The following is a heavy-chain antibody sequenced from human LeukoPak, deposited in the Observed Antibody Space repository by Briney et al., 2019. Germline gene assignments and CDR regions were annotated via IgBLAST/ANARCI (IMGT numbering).Heavy chain of an antibody. Sequence: NPGGSLRLSCAASGFTFSSYSMNWGRQAAGKWRGWVSSISSSSSYIYYAYSVEGRFTISRDNAKNSLYLQMNSLRAEDTAAYYCARGDITMVRGEDYFDYWGQGPLVTVSS. CDR1: GFTFSSYS. V-gene: IGHV3-21*01. CDR2: ISSSSSYI. J-gene: IGHJ4*02. CDR3: ARGDITMVRGEDYFDY. D-gene: IGHD3-10*01.